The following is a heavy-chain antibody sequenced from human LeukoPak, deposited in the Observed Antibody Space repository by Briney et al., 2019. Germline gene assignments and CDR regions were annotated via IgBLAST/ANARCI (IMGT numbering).Heavy chain of an antibody. CDR2: ISGSGGST. D-gene: IGHD5-12*01. Sequence: PGGSLRLSCAASGFTFSSYAMSWVRQAPGKGLEWVSAISGSGGSTYHADSAKGRFTISRDNSKNTLYLQMNSLRAEDTAVYYCAKGRVATTPYFDYWGQGTLVTVSS. J-gene: IGHJ4*02. CDR3: AKGRVATTPYFDY. CDR1: GFTFSSYA. V-gene: IGHV3-23*01.